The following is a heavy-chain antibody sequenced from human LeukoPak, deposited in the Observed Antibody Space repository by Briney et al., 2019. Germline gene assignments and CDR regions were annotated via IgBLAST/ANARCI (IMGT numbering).Heavy chain of an antibody. CDR2: IVVGSGNT. CDR1: GFTFTSSA. Sequence: SVRASCKASGFTFTSSAVQWARQARGQRLEWIGWIVVGSGNTNYAQKFQERVTITRDMSTSTAYMELSSLRSEDTAVYYCAAPSLNDILTGPSGAFDIWGQGTMVTVSS. CDR3: AAPSLNDILTGPSGAFDI. D-gene: IGHD3-9*01. J-gene: IGHJ3*02. V-gene: IGHV1-58*01.